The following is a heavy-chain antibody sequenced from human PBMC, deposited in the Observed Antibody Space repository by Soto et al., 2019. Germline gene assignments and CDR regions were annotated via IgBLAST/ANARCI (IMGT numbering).Heavy chain of an antibody. D-gene: IGHD2-15*01. CDR2: IYSGGST. J-gene: IGHJ6*02. CDR1: GFTVSSNY. Sequence: GGSLRLSCAASGFTVSSNYMSWVRQAPGKGLEWVSVIYSGGSTYYADSVKGRFTISRDNSKNTLYLQMNSLRAEDTAVYYCARDCSGGSCYQQYYYYGMDVWGQGTTVTVSS. CDR3: ARDCSGGSCYQQYYYYGMDV. V-gene: IGHV3-53*01.